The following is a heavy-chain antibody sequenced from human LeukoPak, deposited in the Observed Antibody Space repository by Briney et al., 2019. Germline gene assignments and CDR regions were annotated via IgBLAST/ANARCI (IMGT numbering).Heavy chain of an antibody. CDR3: ARVLYSSSFYYYYMDV. CDR1: GYSISSGYY. CDR2: FYHSGST. J-gene: IGHJ6*03. V-gene: IGHV4-38-2*02. Sequence: PSETLSLTCTVSGYSISSGYYWGWIRQPPGKGLEWIGSFYHSGSTYYNPSLKSRVTISVDTSKNQFSLKLSSVTAADTAVYYCARVLYSSSFYYYYMDVWGKGTTVTISS. D-gene: IGHD6-13*01.